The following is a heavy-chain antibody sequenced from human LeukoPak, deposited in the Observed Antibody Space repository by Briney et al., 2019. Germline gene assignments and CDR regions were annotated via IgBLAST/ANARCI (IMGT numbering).Heavy chain of an antibody. Sequence: GGSLRLSCAASGFTFSSYAMSWVRQAPGKGLEWASATSGSGGSTYYADSVKGRFTISRDNSKNTLYLQMNSLRAEDTAVYYCAKGGFSLLWFGELLFNWFDPWGQGTLSPSPQ. CDR3: AKGGFSLLWFGELLFNWFDP. D-gene: IGHD3-10*01. CDR2: TSGSGGST. CDR1: GFTFSSYA. J-gene: IGHJ5*02. V-gene: IGHV3-23*01.